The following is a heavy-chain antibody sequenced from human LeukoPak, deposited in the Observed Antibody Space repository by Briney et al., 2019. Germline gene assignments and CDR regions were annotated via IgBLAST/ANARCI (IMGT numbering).Heavy chain of an antibody. CDR2: ISYGGSNK. CDR3: AKDNIAAAGTFWFDP. V-gene: IGHV3-30*18. Sequence: GGSLRLSCAASGFTFSSYGMHWVRQAPGKGLEWVAVISYGGSNKYYADSVKGRFTISRDNSKNTLYLQMNSLRAEDTAVYYCAKDNIAAAGTFWFDPWGQGTLVTVSS. J-gene: IGHJ5*02. D-gene: IGHD6-13*01. CDR1: GFTFSSYG.